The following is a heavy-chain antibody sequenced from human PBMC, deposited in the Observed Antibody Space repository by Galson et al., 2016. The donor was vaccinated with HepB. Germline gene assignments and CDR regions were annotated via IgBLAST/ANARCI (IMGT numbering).Heavy chain of an antibody. CDR1: GGSISSTSYY. CDR3: ARWGGDYTFDC. V-gene: IGHV4-39*01. D-gene: IGHD3-3*01. Sequence: SETLSLTCTVSGGSISSTSYYWGWIRQPPGKGLEWVGSIHYLGSTYSNPSLKRRVTISVDTSENQFSLKLSSVTAADTALYYCARWGGDYTFDCWGQGTLVTVSS. CDR2: IHYLGST. J-gene: IGHJ4*02.